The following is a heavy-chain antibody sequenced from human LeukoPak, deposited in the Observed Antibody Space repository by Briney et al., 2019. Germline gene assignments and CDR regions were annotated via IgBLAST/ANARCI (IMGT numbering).Heavy chain of an antibody. CDR3: ATHLWLVRDHYYGMDV. CDR1: GYTLTELS. D-gene: IGHD3-10*01. J-gene: IGHJ6*02. CDR2: FDPEDGET. V-gene: IGHV1-24*01. Sequence: GASVKVSCKVSGYTLTELSMHWVRQAPGKGLEWMGGFDPEDGETIYAQKFQGRVTMTEDTSTDTAYMELSSLRSEDTAVYYCATHLWLVRDHYYGMDVWGQGTTVTVSS.